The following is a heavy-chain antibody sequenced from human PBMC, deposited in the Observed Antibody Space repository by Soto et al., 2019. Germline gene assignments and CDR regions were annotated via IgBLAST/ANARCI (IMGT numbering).Heavy chain of an antibody. J-gene: IGHJ4*02. CDR2: FNPTFTIA. Sequence: QLVQSGAEVKKPGSSVKVSCKASGGTFLNYAITWVRQAPGQGLEWMGVFNPTFTIANYAQKFQARVTVTADASTATVYMELSSLRSEDTAISFCASDAYKSGFEDWGQGTLVTVSS. CDR3: ASDAYKSGFED. V-gene: IGHV1-69*01. D-gene: IGHD1-1*01. CDR1: GGTFLNYA.